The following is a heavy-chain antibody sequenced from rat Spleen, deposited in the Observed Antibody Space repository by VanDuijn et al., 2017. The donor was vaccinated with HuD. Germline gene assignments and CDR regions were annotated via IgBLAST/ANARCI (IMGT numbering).Heavy chain of an antibody. D-gene: IGHD1-7*01. CDR2: INYAGGST. V-gene: IGHV5-20*01. CDR1: GFTFNDYY. J-gene: IGHJ2*01. Sequence: EVQLVESDGGLVQPGRSLKLSCAASGFTFNDYYMAWVRQAPTKGLEWVASINYAGGSTYYRDSVKGRFTISRDNAKSSLYLQMDSLRSEDTATYYCTRHVGGYYGYPYYFDYWGQGVMVTVSS. CDR3: TRHVGGYYGYPYYFDY.